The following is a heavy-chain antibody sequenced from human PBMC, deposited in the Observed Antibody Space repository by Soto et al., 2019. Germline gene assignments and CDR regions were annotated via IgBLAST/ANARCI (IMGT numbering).Heavy chain of an antibody. CDR1: AGSLSSYY. D-gene: IGHD3-10*01. CDR2: IYHSGIA. Sequence: SETLSLTCPVSAGSLSSYYWSCIRQSPGKGLEWIGYIYHSGIAAYNPSLKGRVSISIDTSKNQFSVNLRCVTAADRAVYYCARVRTYYYGSGSYYADFDYWGRGTLVSVSS. V-gene: IGHV4-59*01. CDR3: ARVRTYYYGSGSYYADFDY. J-gene: IGHJ4*02.